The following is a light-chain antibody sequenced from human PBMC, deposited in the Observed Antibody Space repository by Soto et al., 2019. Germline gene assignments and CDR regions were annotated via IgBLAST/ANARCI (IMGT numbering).Light chain of an antibody. Sequence: EVVLTQSPATMSLYPGEGATLSCRASQSVSTYLAWYQQKPGQAPRLLIFEASKRATGIPERISGSGSGTDFTLTISGLEPEDVAVYYCQERGHWPRTFGQGTKVEMK. CDR3: QERGHWPRT. J-gene: IGKJ1*01. CDR1: QSVSTY. CDR2: EAS. V-gene: IGKV3-11*01.